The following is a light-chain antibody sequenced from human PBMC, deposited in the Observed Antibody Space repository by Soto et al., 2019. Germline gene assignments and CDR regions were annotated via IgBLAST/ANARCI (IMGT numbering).Light chain of an antibody. CDR1: SGHSSYI. J-gene: IGLJ3*02. CDR2: LEGSGSY. CDR3: ETWDSNTRV. V-gene: IGLV4-60*02. Sequence: QLVLTQSSSASASLGSSVKLTCTLSSGHSSYIIAWHQQQPGKAPRYLMKLEGSGSYNKGSGVPDRFSGSSSGADRYLTIFNLHYDDEADYYCETWDSNTRVFGGGTKLTVL.